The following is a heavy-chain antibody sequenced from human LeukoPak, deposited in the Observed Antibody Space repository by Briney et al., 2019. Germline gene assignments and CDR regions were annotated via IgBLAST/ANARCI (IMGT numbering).Heavy chain of an antibody. V-gene: IGHV3-74*01. CDR2: INSDGSST. CDR1: GFIFSSYW. D-gene: IGHD7-27*01. Sequence: GGSLRLSCAASGFIFSSYWMHWDRQAPGKGLVWVSRINSDGSSTSYADSVKGRFTISRDNAKNTLYLQMNSLRAEDTAVYYCARGDPNWEYYFDYWGQGTLVTVSS. J-gene: IGHJ4*02. CDR3: ARGDPNWEYYFDY.